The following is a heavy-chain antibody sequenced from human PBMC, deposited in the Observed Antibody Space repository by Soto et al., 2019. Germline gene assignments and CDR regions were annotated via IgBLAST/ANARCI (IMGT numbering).Heavy chain of an antibody. CDR3: ARGLIVMLAGIEELINSHFDS. Sequence: SETLSLTCTVSDASINSGGYYWSWIRQHPGKGLEWIGFTYYSGTTYYNPSLKSRVTTSVDTSKNQFSLRLSSVTAADTAVYYCARGLIVMLAGIEELINSHFDSWGQGTLVTVSS. J-gene: IGHJ4*02. CDR1: DASINSGGYY. D-gene: IGHD2-21*02. CDR2: TYYSGTT. V-gene: IGHV4-31*03.